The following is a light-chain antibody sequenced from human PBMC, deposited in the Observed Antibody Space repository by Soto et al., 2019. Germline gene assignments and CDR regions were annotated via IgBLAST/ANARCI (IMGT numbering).Light chain of an antibody. V-gene: IGLV1-47*02. Sequence: QAVLTQPPSASGTPGQGVPISCSGSSSNIGPNYVFWYQQLPGTAPKLLLYSNNLRPSGVPDRFSGSKSGTSASLAIRGLRSEDEADYYCAAWDDSLSTWVFGGGTKLTVL. CDR1: SSNIGPNY. CDR2: SNN. J-gene: IGLJ3*02. CDR3: AAWDDSLSTWV.